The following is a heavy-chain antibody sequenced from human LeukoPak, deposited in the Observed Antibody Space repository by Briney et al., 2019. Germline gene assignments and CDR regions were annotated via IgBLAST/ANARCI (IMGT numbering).Heavy chain of an antibody. CDR2: ISDSGGST. Sequence: GGSLRLSCSASGFPFSSYGMHWVRQAPGKGLEYVSAISDSGGSTYYADSVKGRFTISRDNSKNTLYLQMSSLRAEDTAVYFCVRGYSFGPYGMDVWGQGTTVTVSS. CDR3: VRGYSFGPYGMDV. V-gene: IGHV3-64D*09. D-gene: IGHD2-15*01. CDR1: GFPFSSYG. J-gene: IGHJ6*02.